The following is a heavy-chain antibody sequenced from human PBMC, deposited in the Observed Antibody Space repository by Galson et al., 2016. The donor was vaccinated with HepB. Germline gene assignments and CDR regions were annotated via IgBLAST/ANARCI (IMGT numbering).Heavy chain of an antibody. D-gene: IGHD1-1*01. CDR2: ISSNGGTI. V-gene: IGHV3-23*01. CDR1: GFTFSSQA. J-gene: IGHJ2*01. Sequence: SLRLSCAASGFTFSSQAMSWVRQAPGKGLEWVSAISSNGGTINYADSVKGRFTISRDNSNNTLYLQMNSLSAEDTAVYHCATEHGKLASTTVFWYLDLWSRGTLVSVSS. CDR3: ATEHGKLASTTVFWYLDL.